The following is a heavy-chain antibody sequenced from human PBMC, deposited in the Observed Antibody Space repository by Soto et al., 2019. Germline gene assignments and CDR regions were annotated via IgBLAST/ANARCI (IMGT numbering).Heavy chain of an antibody. V-gene: IGHV4-59*01. CDR1: GGSISSYF. CDR3: ARHYGSGSYYYYMGV. CDR2: IYFSGST. D-gene: IGHD3-10*01. Sequence: SETLSLTCTVSGGSISSYFWSWIRQPPGKGLEWIGSIYFSGSTNYNPSLKTLVTISVDTSKNQFSLKLSSVTAADTAVYYCARHYGSGSYYYYMGVWGKGTTVTVSS. J-gene: IGHJ6*03.